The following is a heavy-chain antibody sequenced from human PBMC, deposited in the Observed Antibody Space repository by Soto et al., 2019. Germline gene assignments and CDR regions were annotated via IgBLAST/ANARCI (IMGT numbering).Heavy chain of an antibody. Sequence: SVKVSCNASGGTFSSYAISWVRQAPGQGLEWMGGIIPIFGTANYAQKFQGRVTITADKSTSTAYMELSSLRSEDTAVYYCARGRWLQSDYYYGMDVWGQGTTVTVSS. CDR3: ARGRWLQSDYYYGMDV. CDR2: IIPIFGTA. CDR1: GGTFSSYA. V-gene: IGHV1-69*06. D-gene: IGHD5-12*01. J-gene: IGHJ6*02.